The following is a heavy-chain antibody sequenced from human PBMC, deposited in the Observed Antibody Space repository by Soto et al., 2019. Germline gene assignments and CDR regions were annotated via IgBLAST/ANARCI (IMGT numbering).Heavy chain of an antibody. D-gene: IGHD5-12*01. CDR2: IIPILGIA. J-gene: IGHJ6*03. CDR3: ARSRTRGYSGYGYYYMDV. V-gene: IGHV1-69*04. CDR1: VYTFTTYD. Sequence: GASVTVCCKDSVYTFTTYDISWVRQDPGQGLEWMGRIIPILGIANYAQKFQGRVTITADKSTSTAYMELSSLRSEDTAVYYCARSRTRGYSGYGYYYMDVWGKGTTVTVSS.